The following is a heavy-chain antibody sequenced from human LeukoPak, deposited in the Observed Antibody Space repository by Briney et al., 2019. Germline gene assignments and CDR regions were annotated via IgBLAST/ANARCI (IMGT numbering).Heavy chain of an antibody. Sequence: GGSLRLSCTASGFTFGDYAMSWVRQAPGKGLEWVGFIRSKAYGGTTGYAASVKGRFTISRDDSKSIAYLQVNSLKTEDTAVYYCTREGMSKLMTTVDAFDIWGQGTMVTVSS. CDR3: TREGMSKLMTTVDAFDI. CDR2: IRSKAYGGTT. V-gene: IGHV3-49*04. CDR1: GFTFGDYA. J-gene: IGHJ3*02. D-gene: IGHD4-11*01.